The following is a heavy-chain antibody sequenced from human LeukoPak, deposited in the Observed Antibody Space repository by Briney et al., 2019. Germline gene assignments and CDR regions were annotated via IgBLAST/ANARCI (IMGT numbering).Heavy chain of an antibody. CDR2: INHSGST. D-gene: IGHD3-10*02. CDR1: DGSFSGYY. V-gene: IGHV4-34*01. CDR3: ARNPTSKTMSRDSFDI. Sequence: PSETLSLTCAVYDGSFSGYYWSWIRQPPGKGLEWIGEINHSGSTNYNPSLKSRVTISVDTPKNQFSLRLTSVTAADTAVYYCARNPTSKTMSRDSFDIWGQGTFVTVSS. J-gene: IGHJ3*02.